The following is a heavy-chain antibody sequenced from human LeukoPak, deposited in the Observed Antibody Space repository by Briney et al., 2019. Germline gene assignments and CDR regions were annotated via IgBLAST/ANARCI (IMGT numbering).Heavy chain of an antibody. Sequence: PSQTLSLTCTVSGGSISSYYWSWIRQPPGKGLEWIGYIYYSGSTNYNPSLKSRVTISVDTSENQFSLKLSSVTAADTAVYYCARHGMSLNYYDSSGPLRYFDLWGRGTLVTVSS. V-gene: IGHV4-59*08. CDR1: GGSISSYY. D-gene: IGHD3-22*01. CDR3: ARHGMSLNYYDSSGPLRYFDL. J-gene: IGHJ2*01. CDR2: IYYSGST.